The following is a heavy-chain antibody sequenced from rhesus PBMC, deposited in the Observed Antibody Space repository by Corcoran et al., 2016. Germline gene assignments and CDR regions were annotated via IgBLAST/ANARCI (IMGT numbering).Heavy chain of an antibody. V-gene: IGHV4-127*01. J-gene: IGHJ4*01. CDR2: IGGSSGST. CDR1: GYSISSGYG. Sequence: QVQLQESGPGLVKPSETLSLTCAVSGYSISSGYGWGWIRQPPGKGLEWIGYIGGSSGSTNYNPSLKSRVTISKDTSKNQFSLKLSSVTAADTAVYYCARALAGTTDYWGQGVLVTVSS. D-gene: IGHD1-14*01. CDR3: ARALAGTTDY.